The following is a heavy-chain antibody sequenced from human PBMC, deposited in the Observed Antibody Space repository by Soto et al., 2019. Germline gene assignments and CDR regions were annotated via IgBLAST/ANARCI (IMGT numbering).Heavy chain of an antibody. J-gene: IGHJ4*02. CDR1: GFTFNNYA. CDR2: ISGGGDTT. V-gene: IGHV3-23*01. Sequence: EGQLLESGGGLVQPGGSLRLSCAASGFTFNNYAITWVLQAPGKGLEWVSSISGGGDTTSYADSVKGRFTVSRDGSKNTLYLQMSSLRAEDPALYYCAKGRGGSGRLTPLVDFLGQGTLVTVSS. D-gene: IGHD3-10*01. CDR3: AKGRGGSGRLTPLVDF.